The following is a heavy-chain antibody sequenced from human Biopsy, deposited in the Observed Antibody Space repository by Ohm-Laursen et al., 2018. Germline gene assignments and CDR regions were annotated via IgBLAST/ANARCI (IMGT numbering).Heavy chain of an antibody. CDR2: IFYGGIT. V-gene: IGHV4-39*01. CDR1: GGSISSETNY. J-gene: IGHJ5*02. Sequence: SETLSLTWIVSGGSISSETNYWGWIRQPPGKGLEWIGSIFYGGITYYNPSLKSRATISVDTSKNQFSLNLSSVTGADTAVYYCARHPTGFWFDPWGQGTLVTVSS. CDR3: ARHPTGFWFDP.